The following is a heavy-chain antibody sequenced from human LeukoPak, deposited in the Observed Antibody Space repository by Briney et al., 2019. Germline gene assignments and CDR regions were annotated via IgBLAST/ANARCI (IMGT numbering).Heavy chain of an antibody. CDR2: IYYRGST. CDR1: GGSISTGTYY. V-gene: IGHV4-39*01. J-gene: IGHJ4*02. D-gene: IGHD6-19*01. CDR3: ARRRYPGYSSGLFDY. Sequence: SETLSLTCTVSGGSISTGTYYWGWIRQPPGKGLECIGSIYYRGSTYYNPSLKSRVTISVDTSNNQFSLNLSSVTAADTAVYYCARRRYPGYSSGLFDYWGQGTPVTVSS.